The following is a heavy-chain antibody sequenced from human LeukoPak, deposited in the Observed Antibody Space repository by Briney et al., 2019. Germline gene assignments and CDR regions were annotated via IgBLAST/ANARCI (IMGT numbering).Heavy chain of an antibody. CDR1: GGSISSYY. V-gene: IGHV4-59*01. CDR3: ARTSGIAADFDY. Sequence: SETLSLTCTVSGGSISSYYWSWIRQPPGKGLEWIGYIYYSGSTNYNPSLKSRVTISVDTSKNQFSLKLSSVTAAGTAVYYCARTSGIAADFDYWGQGTLVTVSS. J-gene: IGHJ4*02. D-gene: IGHD6-13*01. CDR2: IYYSGST.